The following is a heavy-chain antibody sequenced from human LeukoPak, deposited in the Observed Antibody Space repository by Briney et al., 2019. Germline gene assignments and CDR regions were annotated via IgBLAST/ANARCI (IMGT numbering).Heavy chain of an antibody. V-gene: IGHV4-39*01. CDR1: GGSISSSSYY. J-gene: IGHJ4*02. CDR2: IYYSGST. Sequence: PSETLSLTXTVSGGSISSSSYYSGWIRQPPGKGLKWIGSIYYSGSTYYNPSLKSRVTISVDTSKNQFSLKLSSVTAADTAVYYCARAYDILAYYFDYWGQGTLVTVSS. CDR3: ARAYDILAYYFDY. D-gene: IGHD3-9*01.